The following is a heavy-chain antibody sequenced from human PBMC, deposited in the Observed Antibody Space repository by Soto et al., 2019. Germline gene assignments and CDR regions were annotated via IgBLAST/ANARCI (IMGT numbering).Heavy chain of an antibody. CDR2: IKSKTDGGTT. Sequence: EVQLVESGGGLVKPGGSLRLSCAASGFTFSNAWMSWVRQAPGKGLEWVGRIKSKTDGGTTDYAAPVKGRFTISRDDSKNTLYLQMNSLKTEDTAVYYCTAIVVVSAAHFDYWGQGTLVTVSS. D-gene: IGHD2-2*01. J-gene: IGHJ4*02. V-gene: IGHV3-15*01. CDR3: TAIVVVSAAHFDY. CDR1: GFTFSNAW.